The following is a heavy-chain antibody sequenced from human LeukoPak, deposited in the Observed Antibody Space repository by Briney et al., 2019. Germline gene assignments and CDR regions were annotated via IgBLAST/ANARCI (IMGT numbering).Heavy chain of an antibody. J-gene: IGHJ4*02. Sequence: PGGSLRLSCAASGFPFSSYSMNWVRQAPGEGLEWVSYISSSSGTIYPDSVKGRFTISRDNAKNSLYLQMDSLRDEDTAVYYCARDQHYSLDYWGQGILVTVSS. V-gene: IGHV3-48*02. CDR2: ISSSSGTI. CDR1: GFPFSSYS. CDR3: ARDQHYSLDY. D-gene: IGHD2-15*01.